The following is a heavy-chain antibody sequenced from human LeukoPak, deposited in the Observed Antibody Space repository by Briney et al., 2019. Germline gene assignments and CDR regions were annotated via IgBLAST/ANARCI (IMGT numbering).Heavy chain of an antibody. D-gene: IGHD5-12*01. CDR2: ISSSSSYI. V-gene: IGHV3-21*01. CDR1: GFTFSSYS. Sequence: GGSLRLSCAASGFTFSSYSMNWVRQAPGKGLEWVSSISSSSSYIYYADSVKGRFTISRDNVKNSLYLQMNSLRAEDTAVYYCARELGHSGYGPSPPGSDYWGQGTLVTVSS. J-gene: IGHJ4*02. CDR3: ARELGHSGYGPSPPGSDY.